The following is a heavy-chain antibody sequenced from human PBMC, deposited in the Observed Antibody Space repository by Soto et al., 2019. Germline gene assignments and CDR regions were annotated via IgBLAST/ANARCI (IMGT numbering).Heavy chain of an antibody. D-gene: IGHD1-7*01. CDR3: VRGRLGLSVLFDY. Sequence: ASVKVSCKASGYTFTNYGISWVRQAPGQGLGWVGWINANNGNTKYAQKFQGRVTMTTNTSTSTAYMELSSLRSEDTAVYYCVRGRLGLSVLFDYWGQGALVTVSS. V-gene: IGHV1-18*01. CDR1: GYTFTNYG. CDR2: INANNGNT. J-gene: IGHJ4*02.